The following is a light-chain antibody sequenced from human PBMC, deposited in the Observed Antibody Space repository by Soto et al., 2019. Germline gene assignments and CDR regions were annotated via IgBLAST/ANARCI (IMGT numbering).Light chain of an antibody. CDR3: QQYDTSPLT. CDR1: QSVTSSY. V-gene: IGKV3-20*01. Sequence: EIVLTRSPGTVSLSPGERATLSCRASQSVTSSYLAWYQQKPGQAPRLLIYGASSRATGIPDRFSGSGSGTDFTLTISRLEPEDFAVYYCQQYDTSPLTFGGGTRVDIK. J-gene: IGKJ4*01. CDR2: GAS.